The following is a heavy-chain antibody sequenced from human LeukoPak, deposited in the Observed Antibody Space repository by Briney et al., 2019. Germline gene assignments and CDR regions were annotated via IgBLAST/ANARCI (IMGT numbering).Heavy chain of an antibody. D-gene: IGHD4-17*01. V-gene: IGHV3-20*04. CDR1: GFTFDDYA. CDR2: INWNGVKT. Sequence: PGGSLRLSCAASGFTFDDYAMSWVRQVPGKGLQWVAGINWNGVKTDYADSVKGRFTISRGNSKNTLYLQMNSLRAEDTAVYYCAVPTVTSYYFDSWGQGTLVTVSS. CDR3: AVPTVTSYYFDS. J-gene: IGHJ4*02.